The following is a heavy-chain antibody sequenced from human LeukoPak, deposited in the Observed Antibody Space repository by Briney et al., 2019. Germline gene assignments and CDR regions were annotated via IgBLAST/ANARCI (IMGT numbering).Heavy chain of an antibody. J-gene: IGHJ4*02. CDR2: ISYDGRNK. CDR1: GYTFSTYA. CDR3: AREGGPSGSYFDY. D-gene: IGHD1-26*01. V-gene: IGHV3-30*04. Sequence: PGRSLRLSRAVSGYTFSTYAMHWVRQAPGKGLEWVAVISYDGRNKWYADSVRGRFTISRDNSKNTLYLQMKSLSGEDTGVYYCAREGGPSGSYFDYWGQGTLVTVSS.